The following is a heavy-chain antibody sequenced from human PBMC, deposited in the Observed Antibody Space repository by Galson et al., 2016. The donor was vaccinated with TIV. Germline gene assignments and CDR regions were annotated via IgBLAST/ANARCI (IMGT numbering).Heavy chain of an antibody. D-gene: IGHD2-15*01. CDR3: ATGVVAHSYYFYGMNV. Sequence: SLRLSCAASGFPFSSFGMHWVRQSPGKGPEWVALIRYDGSRTYYADSVKGRFTISRDDSKNTLYLQVNGLRRDDSAVYSCATGVVAHSYYFYGMNVWGQGTTVIVSS. J-gene: IGHJ6*02. V-gene: IGHV3-30*02. CDR1: GFPFSSFG. CDR2: IRYDGSRT.